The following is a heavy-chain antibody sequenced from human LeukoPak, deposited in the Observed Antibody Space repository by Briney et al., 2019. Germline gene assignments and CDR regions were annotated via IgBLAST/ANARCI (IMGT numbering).Heavy chain of an antibody. J-gene: IGHJ4*02. D-gene: IGHD6-13*01. CDR3: ARSWDQYFDY. CDR1: GFTFSSYA. V-gene: IGHV3-30-3*01. CDR2: ISYDGSNK. Sequence: GGSLRLSCAASGFTFSSYAMHWVRQAPGKGLEWVAVISYDGSNKYYADSVKGRFTISRDNSKNTLYLQMNSLRAEDTAVYYCARSWDQYFDYWGQGTLVTVS.